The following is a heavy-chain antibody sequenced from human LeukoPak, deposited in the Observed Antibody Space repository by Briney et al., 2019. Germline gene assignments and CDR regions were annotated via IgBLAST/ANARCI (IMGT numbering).Heavy chain of an antibody. J-gene: IGHJ4*02. V-gene: IGHV4-30-2*01. Sequence: TPSETLSLTCTVSGGSIFSYSWSWIRQPPGKGLEWIGYIYHSGSTYYNPSLKSRVTISVDRSKNQFSLKLSSVTAADTAVYYCARSPRVGAYPFDYWGQGTLVTVSS. CDR2: IYHSGST. CDR3: ARSPRVGAYPFDY. D-gene: IGHD1-26*01. CDR1: GGSIFSYS.